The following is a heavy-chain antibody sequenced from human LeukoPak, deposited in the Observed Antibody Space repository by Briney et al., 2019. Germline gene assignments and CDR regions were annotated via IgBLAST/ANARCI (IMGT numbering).Heavy chain of an antibody. D-gene: IGHD2-21*02. Sequence: PGGSLRLSCAASGFTFTSYAMTWVRQAPGKGLEWVSAISGGGINTYYADFVKGRFTISRDNSKNTLYLQVDSLRAEDTAVYYCVKCDSYYYGMDVWGQGTTVTVSS. CDR2: ISGGGINT. CDR3: VKCDSYYYGMDV. CDR1: GFTFTSYA. J-gene: IGHJ6*02. V-gene: IGHV3-23*01.